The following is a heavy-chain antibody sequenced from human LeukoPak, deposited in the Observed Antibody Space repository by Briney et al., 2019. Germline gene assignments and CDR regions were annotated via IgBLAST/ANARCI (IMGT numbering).Heavy chain of an antibody. Sequence: GGSLRLSCAASGFTFSSYAVSWVRQPPGKGLEWVSAISGSGGGTYYADSVKGRFTISRNNSKNTVYLQMSSLSTEDTAVYHCAKTTTGYSSGRYPGWPVDYWGQGTLVSVSS. V-gene: IGHV3-23*01. CDR3: AKTTTGYSSGRYPGWPVDY. CDR1: GFTFSSYA. CDR2: ISGSGGGT. D-gene: IGHD6-19*01. J-gene: IGHJ4*02.